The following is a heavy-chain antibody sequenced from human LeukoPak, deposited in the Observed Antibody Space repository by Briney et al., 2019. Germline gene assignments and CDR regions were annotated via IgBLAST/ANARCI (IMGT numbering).Heavy chain of an antibody. CDR3: AKDEHGAFDI. CDR2: ISYDGSNK. V-gene: IGHV3-30*18. Sequence: GGSLRLSCAASGLTFSSYGMHWVRQAPGKGLEWVAVISYDGSNKYYADSVKGRFTISRDNSKNTLYLQMNSLRAEDTAVYYCAKDEHGAFDIWGQGTMVTVSS. D-gene: IGHD1/OR15-1a*01. J-gene: IGHJ3*02. CDR1: GLTFSSYG.